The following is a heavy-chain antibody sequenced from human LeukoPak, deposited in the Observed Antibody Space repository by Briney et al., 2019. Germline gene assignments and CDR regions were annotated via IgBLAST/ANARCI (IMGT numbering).Heavy chain of an antibody. V-gene: IGHV4-39*01. Sequence: SETLSLTCTVSGGSISSSSYYWGWIRQPPGXXXXXXXXIYYSGSTXXXPXXXXXVTXXVDTSKNQFSLKLSSVTAADTAVYYCARHGSGSYFPPPFDYWGQGTLVTVSS. J-gene: IGHJ4*02. D-gene: IGHD3-10*01. CDR2: IYYSGST. CDR3: ARHGSGSYFPPPFDY. CDR1: GGSISSSSYY.